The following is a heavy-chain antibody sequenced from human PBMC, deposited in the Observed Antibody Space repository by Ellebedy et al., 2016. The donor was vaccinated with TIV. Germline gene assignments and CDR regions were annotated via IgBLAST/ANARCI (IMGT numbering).Heavy chain of an antibody. D-gene: IGHD2-8*02. J-gene: IGHJ3*02. Sequence: GESLKISCATSGFTFSGYWMHWVRQVPGKGLVWVSRINGDGSNTAYADSVKGRFTISRDNAKNTLYLQMNSLRAEDTAVYYCAAVQYWEAAFDIWGQGTMVTVSS. V-gene: IGHV3-74*01. CDR2: INGDGSNT. CDR3: AAVQYWEAAFDI. CDR1: GFTFSGYW.